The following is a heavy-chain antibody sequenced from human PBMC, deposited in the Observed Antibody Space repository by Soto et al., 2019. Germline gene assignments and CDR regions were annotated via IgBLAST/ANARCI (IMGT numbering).Heavy chain of an antibody. Sequence: SETLSLTCTVSGGSISSGGYYWSWIRQDPGKGLEWIGYIYHSGSTYYNPSLKSRVTISVDRSKNQFSLKLSSVTAADTAVYYCARTPVADTAMAPFDSWGQGTLVTVSS. V-gene: IGHV4-30-2*01. D-gene: IGHD5-18*01. J-gene: IGHJ4*02. CDR1: GGSISSGGYY. CDR3: ARTPVADTAMAPFDS. CDR2: IYHSGST.